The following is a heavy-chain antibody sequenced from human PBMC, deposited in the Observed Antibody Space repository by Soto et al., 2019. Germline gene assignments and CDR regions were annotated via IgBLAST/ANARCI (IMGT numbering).Heavy chain of an antibody. V-gene: IGHV3-30*18. Sequence: GGSLRLSCAASGFTFNNYAMHWVRQAPGKGLEWVAFISYDGSDKYYGDSVKGRFTISRDKSRNTLYLQMNSLRPEDTAAYYCAKDSSEGYFDYWGQGTLVTVSS. CDR3: AKDSSEGYFDY. CDR1: GFTFNNYA. J-gene: IGHJ4*02. CDR2: ISYDGSDK.